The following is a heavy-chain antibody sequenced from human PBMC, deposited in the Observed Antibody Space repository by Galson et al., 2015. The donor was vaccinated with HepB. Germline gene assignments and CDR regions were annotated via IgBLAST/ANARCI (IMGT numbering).Heavy chain of an antibody. CDR2: ISAYNGNT. D-gene: IGHD3-10*01. CDR3: ARAIKLLWFGGDLDYYGMDV. J-gene: IGHJ6*02. CDR1: GYTFNSYG. V-gene: IGHV1-18*04. Sequence: SVKVSCKASGYTFNSYGISWVRQAPGQGLEWMGWISAYNGNTKYAQKFQGRVTMTTDTSTSTAYLKLRSLRSDDTAVYYCARAIKLLWFGGDLDYYGMDVWGQGTTVTVSS.